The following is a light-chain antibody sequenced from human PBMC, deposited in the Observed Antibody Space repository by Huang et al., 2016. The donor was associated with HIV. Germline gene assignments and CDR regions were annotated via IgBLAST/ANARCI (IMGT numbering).Light chain of an antibody. CDR2: WAS. J-gene: IGKJ4*01. CDR3: QQYYSSPLT. Sequence: DIVMTQSPDSLTVSLGERATINCKSSQSVLDNSNNNKHLAWYQQKPGQPPKLLLYWASTRESGVPDRFSGSGSETDFILSISSLQAEDVAVYYCQQYYSSPLTFGGGTKVEIK. V-gene: IGKV4-1*01. CDR1: QSVLDNSNNNKH.